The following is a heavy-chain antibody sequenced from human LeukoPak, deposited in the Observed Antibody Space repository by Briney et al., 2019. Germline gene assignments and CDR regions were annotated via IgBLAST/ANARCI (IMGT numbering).Heavy chain of an antibody. D-gene: IGHD3-10*01. J-gene: IGHJ4*02. Sequence: GGSLRLSCAASGFTFDDYAMHWVRQAPGKGLEWVSGISWNSGSIGYADSVKGRSTISRDNAKNSLYLQMNSLRAEDTALYYCAKEALYGSASYQVDYFDYWGQGTLVTVSS. CDR2: ISWNSGSI. CDR3: AKEALYGSASYQVDYFDY. CDR1: GFTFDDYA. V-gene: IGHV3-9*01.